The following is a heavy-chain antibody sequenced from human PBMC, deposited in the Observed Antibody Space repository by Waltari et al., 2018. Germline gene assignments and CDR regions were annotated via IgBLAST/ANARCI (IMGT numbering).Heavy chain of an antibody. V-gene: IGHV3-21*01. J-gene: IGHJ4*02. CDR3: ARAPPDYGDYGYFDY. CDR1: GLTLSSER. D-gene: IGHD4-17*01. CDR2: ISSSSSYI. Sequence: ELQLVESGGGLVEPWGSVGLCGGACGLTLSSERTDWVRQGPGKGLEWVSSISSSSSYIYYADSVKGRFTISRDNAKNSLYLQMNSLRAEDTAVYYCARAPPDYGDYGYFDYWGQGTLVTVSS.